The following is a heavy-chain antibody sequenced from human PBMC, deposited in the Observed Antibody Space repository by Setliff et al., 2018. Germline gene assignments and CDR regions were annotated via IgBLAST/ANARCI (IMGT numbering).Heavy chain of an antibody. J-gene: IGHJ5*02. CDR3: ARDVFDFRTGQADP. CDR1: GFTFSSFW. CDR2: INQGGGAQ. V-gene: IGHV3-7*01. Sequence: LRLSCAASGFTFSSFWMSWVRQSPGKGLEWVANINQGGGAQFYVDSVKGRFTISRDNAKNSLCLQMSSLRAEDTAVYYCARDVFDFRTGQADPWGQGTLVTVSS. D-gene: IGHD3-3*01.